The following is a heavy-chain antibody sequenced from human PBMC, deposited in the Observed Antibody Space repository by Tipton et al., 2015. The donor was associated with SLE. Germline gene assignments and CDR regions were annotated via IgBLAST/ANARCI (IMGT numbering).Heavy chain of an antibody. Sequence: SLRLSCAASGFTFSIYWMSWVRQAPGKGLEWVANIKQDGTEKDYVDSVKGRFTISRDSSINTVYLQMNSLSAEDAAVYYCAKDGARGYSYGYFDYSGQGTLVTVSS. J-gene: IGHJ4*02. CDR3: AKDGARGYSYGYFDY. D-gene: IGHD5-18*01. CDR2: IKQDGTEK. CDR1: GFTFSIYW. V-gene: IGHV3-7*01.